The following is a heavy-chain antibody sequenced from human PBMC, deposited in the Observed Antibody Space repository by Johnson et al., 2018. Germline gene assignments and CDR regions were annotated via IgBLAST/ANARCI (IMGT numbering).Heavy chain of an antibody. D-gene: IGHD6-19*01. J-gene: IGHJ1*01. CDR3: TSGVPIAVASTPGYFQH. CDR2: IRSKAYGGTT. V-gene: IGHV3-49*05. Sequence: VQLVQSGGGLVKPGRSXRLSCPASGFTFGDYAMSWFRQAPGKGLVWVGFIRSKAYGGTTEYAESVKGRFTISRDDSKRIAYLQMNTLKNEDTAVYHSTSGVPIAVASTPGYFQHWGQGTLVTVTS. CDR1: GFTFGDYA.